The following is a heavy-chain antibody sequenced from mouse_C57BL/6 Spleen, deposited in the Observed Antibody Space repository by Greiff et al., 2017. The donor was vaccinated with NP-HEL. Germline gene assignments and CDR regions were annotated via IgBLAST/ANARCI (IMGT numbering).Heavy chain of an antibody. Sequence: EVKLVESGGGLVKPGGSLKLSCAASGFTFSDYGMHWVRQAPEKGLEWVAYISSGSSTIYYADTVKGRFTISRDNAKNTLLLQVASLRSEDTAMYYCGSNRAYWGQGTLVTVSA. V-gene: IGHV5-17*01. CDR1: GFTFSDYG. CDR2: ISSGSSTI. CDR3: GSNRAY. J-gene: IGHJ3*01.